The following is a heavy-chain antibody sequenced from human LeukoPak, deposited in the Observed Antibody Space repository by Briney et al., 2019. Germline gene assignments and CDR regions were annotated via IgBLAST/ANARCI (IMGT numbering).Heavy chain of an antibody. D-gene: IGHD2-2*01. Sequence: GGSLRLSCAASGFTFSSYAMSWVRQAPGGGLDWVSAMSGSGGTTFYGDSVKGRFTISRDNSKNTLYLQMNSLRAEDTAVYYCAKSHCGTFSCARADYWGQGTLVTVSS. V-gene: IGHV3-23*01. J-gene: IGHJ4*02. CDR3: AKSHCGTFSCARADY. CDR1: GFTFSSYA. CDR2: MSGSGGTT.